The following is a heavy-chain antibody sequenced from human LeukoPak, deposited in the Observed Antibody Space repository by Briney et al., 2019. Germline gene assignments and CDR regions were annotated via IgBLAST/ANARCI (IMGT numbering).Heavy chain of an antibody. J-gene: IGHJ5*02. V-gene: IGHV4-59*12. CDR2: IYYSGST. CDR1: GGSISGYY. D-gene: IGHD6-6*01. Sequence: PSETLSLTCTVSGGSISGYYWSWIRQPPGKGLEWIGYIYYSGSTYYNPSLKSRVTISVDTSKNQFSLKLSSVTAADTAVYYCARGMTYSSSRVDPWGQGTLVTVSS. CDR3: ARGMTYSSSRVDP.